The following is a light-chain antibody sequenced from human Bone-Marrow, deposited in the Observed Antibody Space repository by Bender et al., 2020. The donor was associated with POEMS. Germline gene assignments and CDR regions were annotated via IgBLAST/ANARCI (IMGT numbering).Light chain of an antibody. CDR1: SSDVGFHNL. Sequence: QSVLTQPASVSGSPGQSITISCTGTSSDVGFHNLVSWYQQHPGKAPKLIIYEVSKRPSGVSGRFSASKSGYTASLTISGLQAEDEADYYCCSYAGVTTYVFGTGTTVTVL. J-gene: IGLJ1*01. CDR3: CSYAGVTTYV. CDR2: EVS. V-gene: IGLV2-23*02.